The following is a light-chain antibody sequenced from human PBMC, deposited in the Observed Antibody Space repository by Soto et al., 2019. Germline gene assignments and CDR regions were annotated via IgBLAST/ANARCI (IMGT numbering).Light chain of an antibody. J-gene: IGKJ1*01. CDR3: QPYGNSPRT. Sequence: EIVLTQSPGTLSLSPGERATLSCRASQSVSSSYLAWYQQKPGQAPRLLIYGASSRATGIPDRFSGSGSGTDFTLTISRLEPEDFAVYYCQPYGNSPRTFGQLTKVDIK. CDR1: QSVSSSY. V-gene: IGKV3-20*01. CDR2: GAS.